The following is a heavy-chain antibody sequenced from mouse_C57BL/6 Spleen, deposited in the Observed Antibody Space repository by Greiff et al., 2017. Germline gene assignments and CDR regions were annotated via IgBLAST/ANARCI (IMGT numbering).Heavy chain of an antibody. D-gene: IGHD2-2*01. V-gene: IGHV1-80*01. CDR3: ARRSTTMVTTRAMDY. Sequence: QVQLQQSGAELVKPGASVKLSCKASGYAFSSYWMNWVKQRPGKGLEWIGQIYPGDGDTNYNGKFKGKATLTADKSSSTAYMQLSSLTSEDSAVYFCARRSTTMVTTRAMDYWGQGTSVTVSS. CDR1: GYAFSSYW. CDR2: IYPGDGDT. J-gene: IGHJ4*01.